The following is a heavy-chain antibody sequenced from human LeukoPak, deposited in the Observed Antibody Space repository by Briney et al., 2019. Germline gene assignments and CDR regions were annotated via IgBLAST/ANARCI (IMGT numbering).Heavy chain of an antibody. Sequence: ASVKVSCKASGYTFTGYHMHWVRRAPGQGLEWMGWIKPNTGGTNYAQNFQGRVTMTRDTSISTAYMELSRLRSDDTAVYYCARVLFYSSGNKSNRVDYWGQGTLVTVSS. CDR2: IKPNTGGT. CDR1: GYTFTGYH. D-gene: IGHD6-19*01. J-gene: IGHJ4*02. V-gene: IGHV1-2*02. CDR3: ARVLFYSSGNKSNRVDY.